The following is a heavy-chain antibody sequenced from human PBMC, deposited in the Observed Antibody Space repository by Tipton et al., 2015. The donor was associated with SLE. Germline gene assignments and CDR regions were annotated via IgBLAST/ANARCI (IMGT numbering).Heavy chain of an antibody. Sequence: LRLSCTVSGGSISSSSYYWGWIRQPPGKGLEWIGSIYYSGSTYYNPPLKSRVTISVDTSKNQFSLKLSSVTAADTAVYYCARDPDYYDSSGSDYWGQGTLVTVSS. CDR2: IYYSGST. J-gene: IGHJ4*02. CDR1: GGSISSSSYY. V-gene: IGHV4-39*07. CDR3: ARDPDYYDSSGSDY. D-gene: IGHD3-22*01.